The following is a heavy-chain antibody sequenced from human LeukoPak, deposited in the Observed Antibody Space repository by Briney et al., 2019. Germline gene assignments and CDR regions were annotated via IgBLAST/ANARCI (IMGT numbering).Heavy chain of an antibody. CDR2: IYTGGST. Sequence: PGGSLRLSCAASGFTFSSYGMHWVRQAPGKGLEWVSVIYTGGSTYYADSVKGRFTISRDISKNTLYLQMNSLRAEDTAVYYCARGTVTAPDYWGQGTLVTVSS. V-gene: IGHV3-53*01. CDR1: GFTFSSYG. J-gene: IGHJ4*02. CDR3: ARGTVTAPDY. D-gene: IGHD4-17*01.